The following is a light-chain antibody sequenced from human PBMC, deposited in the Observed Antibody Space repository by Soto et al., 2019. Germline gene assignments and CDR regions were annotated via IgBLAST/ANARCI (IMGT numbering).Light chain of an antibody. CDR1: QGIRND. V-gene: IGKV1-6*01. Sequence: AIQMTQSPSSLSASVGDRVTITCRASQGIRNDLGWYQQRPGRAPKLLIYAASSVQSGVPSRFSGSGSGTDFTLTISSLQPEDFATYYCLQDYNYPLTFGGGTKVEIK. CDR2: AAS. CDR3: LQDYNYPLT. J-gene: IGKJ4*01.